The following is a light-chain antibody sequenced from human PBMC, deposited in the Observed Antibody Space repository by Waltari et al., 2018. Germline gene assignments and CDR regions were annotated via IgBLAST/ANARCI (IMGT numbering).Light chain of an antibody. V-gene: IGLV1-47*01. CDR3: AVWDDSLSGPV. CDR2: RDT. Sequence: QSVVTQPPSASGTPGQRLIIPCSGSCTNIGRSYVYWYQHLPETAPKLLIYRDTQRPSGVPDRFSGSKSGTSASLAISGLRSEDEADYYCAVWDDSLSGPVFGGGTKLTVL. J-gene: IGLJ2*01. CDR1: CTNIGRSY.